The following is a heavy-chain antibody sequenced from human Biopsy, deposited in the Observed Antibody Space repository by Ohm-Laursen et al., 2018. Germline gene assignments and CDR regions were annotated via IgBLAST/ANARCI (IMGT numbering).Heavy chain of an antibody. CDR3: ALGGGSYVNFDY. CDR1: GGSISGYY. D-gene: IGHD1-26*01. Sequence: GTLSLTCAVSGGSISGYYWSWIRQPPGKGLEWIGEINHRGYTDYNASLKGRVSISVDTSKNQFSLRLNSVTAADTAVYYCALGGGSYVNFDYWGQGTLVTVSS. CDR2: INHRGYT. V-gene: IGHV4-34*01. J-gene: IGHJ4*02.